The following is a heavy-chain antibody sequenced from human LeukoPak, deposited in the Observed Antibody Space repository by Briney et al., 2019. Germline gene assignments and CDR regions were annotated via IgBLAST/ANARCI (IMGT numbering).Heavy chain of an antibody. J-gene: IGHJ4*02. V-gene: IGHV4-59*01. CDR2: IYYSGST. Sequence: SETLSLTCTVSGGSISRYYWNWIRQPPGKGLEWIGYIYYSGSTNYNPSLKSRVTISVDTSKNQFSLKLSSVTAADTAVYYCARGCYDSSGYSYPSDYWGQGTLVTVSS. D-gene: IGHD3-22*01. CDR3: ARGCYDSSGYSYPSDY. CDR1: GGSISRYY.